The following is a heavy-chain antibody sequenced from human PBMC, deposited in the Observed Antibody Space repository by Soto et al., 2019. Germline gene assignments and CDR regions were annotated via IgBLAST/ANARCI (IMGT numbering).Heavy chain of an antibody. D-gene: IGHD3-22*01. CDR1: GYTFTGYY. CDR3: ARDSPAYYYDSSGYYYFDY. V-gene: IGHV1-69*13. Sequence: GASVKVSCKASGYTFTGYYMHWVRQAPGQGLEWMGGIIPIFGTANYAQKFQGRVTITADESTSTAYMELSSLRSEDTAVYYCARDSPAYYYDSSGYYYFDYWGQGTLVTVSS. CDR2: IIPIFGTA. J-gene: IGHJ4*02.